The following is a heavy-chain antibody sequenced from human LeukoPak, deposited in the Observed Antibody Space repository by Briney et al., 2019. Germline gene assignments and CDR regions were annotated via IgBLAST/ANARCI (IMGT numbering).Heavy chain of an antibody. CDR3: AREDRIVGATDY. CDR1: GYTFTGYY. J-gene: IGHJ4*02. CDR2: INPNSGGT. Sequence: ASVKVSCKASGYTFTGYYMHWVRQAPGQGLEWMGWINPNSGGTNYAQKFQGRVTMTRDTSISTAYMELSRLRSDDTAVYYCAREDRIVGATDYWDQGTLVTVSS. D-gene: IGHD1-26*01. V-gene: IGHV1-2*02.